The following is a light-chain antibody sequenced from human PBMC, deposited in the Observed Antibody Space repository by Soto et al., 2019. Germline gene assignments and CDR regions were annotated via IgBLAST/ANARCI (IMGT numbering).Light chain of an antibody. Sequence: EIVLTQSPGTLSFSPGERATLSCRASQSVSTYLAWYQQKPGQAPRLLIYDASSRATGIPDRFTGSGSGTDFTLTISRLEPEDFAVYYCQQYDTSPPRTFGQGTKVEIK. V-gene: IGKV3-20*01. CDR3: QQYDTSPPRT. J-gene: IGKJ1*01. CDR1: QSVSTY. CDR2: DAS.